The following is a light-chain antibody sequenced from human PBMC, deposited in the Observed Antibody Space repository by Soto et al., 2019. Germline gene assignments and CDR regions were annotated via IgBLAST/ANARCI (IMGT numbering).Light chain of an antibody. Sequence: EIVMTQPPATLSVSPRERATLSCRASQSVSSNLAWYQQKPGQAPRLLVYGASTRATGIPARFSGSGSGTQFTLTISSLQSEDFAVYYCQQHNNWPLTFGGGTKVEIK. CDR1: QSVSSN. CDR3: QQHNNWPLT. CDR2: GAS. J-gene: IGKJ4*01. V-gene: IGKV3-15*01.